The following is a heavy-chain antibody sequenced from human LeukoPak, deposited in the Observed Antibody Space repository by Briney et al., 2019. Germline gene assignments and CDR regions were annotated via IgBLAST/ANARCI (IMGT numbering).Heavy chain of an antibody. J-gene: IGHJ3*02. V-gene: IGHV4-34*01. CDR2: INHRGST. CDR1: GGSFSGYY. Sequence: SETLSLTCAVYGGSFSGYYWSWIRQPPGKGLEWIGEINHRGSTNYNPSLKSRVTISVDTSKNQFSLKLSSVTAADTAVYYCARDTVFGYSDAFDIWGQGTMVTVSS. CDR3: ARDTVFGYSDAFDI. D-gene: IGHD4-11*01.